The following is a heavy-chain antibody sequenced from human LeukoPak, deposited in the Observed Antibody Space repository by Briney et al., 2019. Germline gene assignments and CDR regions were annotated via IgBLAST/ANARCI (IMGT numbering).Heavy chain of an antibody. CDR3: ARDEKHGGGGDYYYYYYMDG. J-gene: IGHJ6*03. V-gene: IGHV1-69*05. D-gene: IGHD2-21*01. CDR1: GGTFSSYA. Sequence: SVKVSCKASGGTFSSYAISWVRQAPGQGLEWMGGIIPIFGTANYAQKFQGRVTITTDESTSTAYMELSSLRSEDTAVYYCARDEKHGGGGDYYYYYYMDGRGKGNKVNVS. CDR2: IIPIFGTA.